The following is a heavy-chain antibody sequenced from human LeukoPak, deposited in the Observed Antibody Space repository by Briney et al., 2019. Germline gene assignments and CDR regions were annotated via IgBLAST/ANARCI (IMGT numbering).Heavy chain of an antibody. CDR3: ARAADFWSGYDTN. D-gene: IGHD3-3*01. J-gene: IGHJ4*02. V-gene: IGHV1-2*02. CDR1: GYTFTGYY. Sequence: ASVKVSCKASGYTFTGYYMHWVRQAPGQGLEWMGWINPNSGGTNYAQKFQGRVTMTRDTSISTAYMELSRLRSDDTAVYYCARAADFWSGYDTNWGQGTLVTVSS. CDR2: INPNSGGT.